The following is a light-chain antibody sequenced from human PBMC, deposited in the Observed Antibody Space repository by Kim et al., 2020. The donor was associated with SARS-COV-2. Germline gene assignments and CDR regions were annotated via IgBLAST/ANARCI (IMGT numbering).Light chain of an antibody. Sequence: PGKTASITGSGDKLGDKYACWYQQKPGQSPVLVIYQDSKRPSGIPERFSGSNSGNTATLTISGTQAMDEADYYCQAWDSSTLSYVFGTGTKVTVL. CDR1: KLGDKY. CDR3: QAWDSSTLSYV. CDR2: QDS. V-gene: IGLV3-1*01. J-gene: IGLJ1*01.